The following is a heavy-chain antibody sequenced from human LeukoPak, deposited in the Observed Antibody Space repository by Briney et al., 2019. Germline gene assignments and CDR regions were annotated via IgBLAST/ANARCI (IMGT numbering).Heavy chain of an antibody. CDR1: GFSLSTSGVC. J-gene: IGHJ4*02. CDR3: ARTTSSTSFNFDY. D-gene: IGHD2-2*01. CDR2: IDWDDDK. Sequence: SGPTLVNPTQTLTLTCTFSGFSLSTSGVCVSWIRQPPGKALEWLARIDWDDDKYYSTSLKTRLTISKDTSKNQVVLTMTNMDPEDTATYHCARTTSSTSFNFDYWGQGTLVTVSS. V-gene: IGHV2-70*11.